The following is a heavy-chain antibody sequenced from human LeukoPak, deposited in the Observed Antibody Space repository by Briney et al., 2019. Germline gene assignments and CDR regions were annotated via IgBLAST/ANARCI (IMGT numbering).Heavy chain of an antibody. Sequence: GGSLRLSCAASGFTFSFNSMHWVRQGPGKGLVWVSRIKRDGSGTTHADSVKGRVTISRDNAKNSLYLQMNSLRAEDTALYYCAREGYDSSGYYSGFDYWGQGTLVTVSS. CDR1: GFTFSFNS. J-gene: IGHJ4*02. D-gene: IGHD3-22*01. CDR3: AREGYDSSGYYSGFDY. V-gene: IGHV3-74*01. CDR2: IKRDGSGT.